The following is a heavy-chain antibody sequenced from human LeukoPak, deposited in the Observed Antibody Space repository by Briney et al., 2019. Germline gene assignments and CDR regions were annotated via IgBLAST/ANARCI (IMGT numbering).Heavy chain of an antibody. CDR1: GYTFTGYY. J-gene: IGHJ4*02. Sequence: GASVKVSCKASGYTFTGYYMHWVRQAPGQGLEWMGWINPNSGGKNYAQKFQGRVTMTRDTSISPAYMELSRLRSDGTAVYYCASGRSAVSADYWGQGTLVTVSS. CDR2: INPNSGGK. D-gene: IGHD6-25*01. V-gene: IGHV1-2*02. CDR3: ASGRSAVSADY.